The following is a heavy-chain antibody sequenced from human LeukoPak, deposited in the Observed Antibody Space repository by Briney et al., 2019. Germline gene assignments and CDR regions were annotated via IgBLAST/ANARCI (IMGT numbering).Heavy chain of an antibody. CDR3: ARVAQKLERIALASTSEWRPNWYFDL. CDR2: IYYSGST. Sequence: GSLRLSCAASGFNFGDYYMSWIRQAPGKGLEWIGSIYYSGSTNYNPSLKSRVTISVDTSKNQFSLRLSSVTAADTAVFYCARVAQKLERIALASTSEWRPNWYFDLWGRGTLVTVSS. J-gene: IGHJ2*01. D-gene: IGHD6-19*01. CDR1: GFNFGDYY. V-gene: IGHV4-59*12.